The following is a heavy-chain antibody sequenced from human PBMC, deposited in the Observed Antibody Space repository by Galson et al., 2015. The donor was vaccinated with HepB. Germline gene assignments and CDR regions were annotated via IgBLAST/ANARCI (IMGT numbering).Heavy chain of an antibody. CDR2: LTTGGGT. V-gene: IGHV3-64*01. CDR3: ARRGTGMAYDY. D-gene: IGHD5-18*01. CDR1: GFTISTYA. Sequence: SLRLSCAASGFTISTYAMHWVRRAPGKGLEQVSSLTTGGGTYYVNSVKGRFTISRDNSKNTLDLEMGGLRVEDTAVNYCARRGTGMAYDYWGQGTLVTVSS. J-gene: IGHJ4*02.